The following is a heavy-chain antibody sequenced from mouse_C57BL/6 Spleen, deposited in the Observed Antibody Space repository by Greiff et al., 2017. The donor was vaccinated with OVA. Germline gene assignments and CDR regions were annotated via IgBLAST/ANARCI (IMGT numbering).Heavy chain of an antibody. V-gene: IGHV5-9-1*02. J-gene: IGHJ3*01. Sequence: EVNLVESGAGLVKAGGSLKLSCAASGFTFSSYAMSWVRQTPEKRLEWVAYISSGGDYIYYADTVKGRFTISRDNARNTLYLQMSSLNSEDTAMYYCTRAPVYGYSWFAYWGQGTLVTVSA. CDR2: ISSGGDYI. CDR1: GFTFSSYA. CDR3: TRAPVYGYSWFAY. D-gene: IGHD2-2*01.